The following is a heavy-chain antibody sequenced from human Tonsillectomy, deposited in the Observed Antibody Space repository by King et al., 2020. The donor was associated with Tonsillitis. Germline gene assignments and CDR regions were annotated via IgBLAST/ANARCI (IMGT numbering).Heavy chain of an antibody. CDR2: ISSSSRYI. CDR1: GFTFSSYS. V-gene: IGHV3-21*01. D-gene: IGHD3-10*01. J-gene: IGHJ4*02. Sequence: VQLVESGGGLVKPGGSLRLSCAASGFTFSSYSMNWVRQAPGKGLEWVSSISSSSRYIYYADSVKGRFTISRDNAKNSLYLQMNSLRAEDTAVYYCARDGITMVRGVFDYWGQGTLVTVSS. CDR3: ARDGITMVRGVFDY.